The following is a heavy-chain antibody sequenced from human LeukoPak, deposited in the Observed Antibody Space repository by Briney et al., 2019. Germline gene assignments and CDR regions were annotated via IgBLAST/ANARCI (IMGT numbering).Heavy chain of an antibody. CDR1: GGSISSSSYY. Sequence: SETLSLTCTVSGGSISSSSYYWGWIRQPPGKGLEWIGSIYYSGSTYYNPSLKSRVTISVDTSKNQFSLKLSSVTAADTAVYYCARDRYGGNSGEFDYWGQGTLVTVST. V-gene: IGHV4-39*01. J-gene: IGHJ4*02. CDR2: IYYSGST. D-gene: IGHD4-23*01. CDR3: ARDRYGGNSGEFDY.